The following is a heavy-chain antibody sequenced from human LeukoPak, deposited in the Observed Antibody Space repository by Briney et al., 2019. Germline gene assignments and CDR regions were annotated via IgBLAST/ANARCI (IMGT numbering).Heavy chain of an antibody. V-gene: IGHV3-30*02. J-gene: IGHJ3*02. D-gene: IGHD1-1*01. CDR2: IWYGGSNK. CDR3: AKLPLERRGDAFDI. Sequence: GGSLRLSCAASGFTFSSYGMHWVRQAPGKGREWVAVIWYGGSNKYYADSVKGRFTISRDNSKNTLYLQMNSLRAEDTAVYYCAKLPLERRGDAFDIWGQGTMVTVSS. CDR1: GFTFSSYG.